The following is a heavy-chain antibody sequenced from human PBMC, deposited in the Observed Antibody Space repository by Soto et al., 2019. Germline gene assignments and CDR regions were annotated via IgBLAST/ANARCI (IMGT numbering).Heavy chain of an antibody. D-gene: IGHD5-12*01. CDR3: AREGTGYNC. CDR2: IIPVFGRP. V-gene: IGHV1-69*01. J-gene: IGHJ4*02. CDR1: GGTFSSFG. Sequence: QVQLVQSGAELKKPGSSVKVSCKASGGTFSSFGISWVRQAPGQGLEWMGGIIPVFGRPNYAQRFRGRLTITEDESTTSSNLKLIDLGSRDTAGYYSAREGTGYNCWGQGTQVTVSS.